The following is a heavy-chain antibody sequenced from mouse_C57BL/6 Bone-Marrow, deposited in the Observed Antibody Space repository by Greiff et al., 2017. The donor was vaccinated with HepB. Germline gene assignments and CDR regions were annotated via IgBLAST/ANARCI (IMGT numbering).Heavy chain of an antibody. CDR2: INPSTGGT. Sequence: EVQLQQSGPELVKPGASVKISCKASGYSFTGYYMNWVKQSPEKSLEWIGEINPSTGGTTYNQKFKAKATLTVDKSSSTAYMQLKSLTSEDSAVYYCARGRHLVGFADWGQGTLVTVAA. V-gene: IGHV1-42*01. D-gene: IGHD6-2*01. CDR1: GYSFTGYY. CDR3: ARGRHLVGFAD. J-gene: IGHJ3*01.